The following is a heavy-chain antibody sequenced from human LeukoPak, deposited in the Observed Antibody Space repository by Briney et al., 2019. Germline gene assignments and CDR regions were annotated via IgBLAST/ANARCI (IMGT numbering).Heavy chain of an antibody. CDR3: ARHPWAPFDSSGYYFSYYYYYGMDV. CDR1: GGSIRSYY. D-gene: IGHD3-22*01. V-gene: IGHV4-59*08. J-gene: IGHJ6*02. CDR2: IYYSGST. Sequence: SETLSLTCTVSGGSIRSYYWSWIRQPPGKGLEWIGYIYYSGSTNYNPSLKSRVTISVDTSKNQFSLKLSSVTAADTAVYYCARHPWAPFDSSGYYFSYYYYYGMDVWGQGTTVTVSS.